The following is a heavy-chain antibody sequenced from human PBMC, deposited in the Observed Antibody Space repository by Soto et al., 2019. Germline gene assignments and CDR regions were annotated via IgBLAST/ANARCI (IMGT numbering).Heavy chain of an antibody. CDR3: ARGRGVAATLVY. CDR2: IIPIFGTA. D-gene: IGHD2-15*01. V-gene: IGHV1-69*13. Sequence: GASVQVSCKASRCTFRSYSISWVRQAPGQGLEWMGWIIPIFGTANYAQKFQGRVTITADESTSTAYMELSSLRSEDTAVYYCARGRGVAATLVYWGQGTLVTVSS. J-gene: IGHJ4*02. CDR1: RCTFRSYS.